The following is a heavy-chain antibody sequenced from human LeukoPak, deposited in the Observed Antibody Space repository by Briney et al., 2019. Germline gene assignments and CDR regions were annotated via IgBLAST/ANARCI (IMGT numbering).Heavy chain of an antibody. CDR2: IYYSGST. CDR1: GGSISSSSYY. Sequence: SETLSLTCTVSGGSISSSSYYWGWIRQPPGKGLEWLGSIYYSGSTYYTPSLKSRVTISVDTSKNQFSLKLNSVTAADTAVYYCARGYYGSSGYYQSPIFDYWGQGTLVTVSS. J-gene: IGHJ4*02. D-gene: IGHD3-22*01. CDR3: ARGYYGSSGYYQSPIFDY. V-gene: IGHV4-39*07.